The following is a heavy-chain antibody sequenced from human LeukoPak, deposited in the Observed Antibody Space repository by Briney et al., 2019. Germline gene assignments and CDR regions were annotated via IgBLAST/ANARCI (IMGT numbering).Heavy chain of an antibody. Sequence: GGSLRLSCAASGFTFSSYAMSWVRQAPGKGLEWVSAISGSGGSTYYADSVKGRFTISRDNSKNTLYLQMNSLRAEDTAVYYCAKDDIAGPTGGYYYMDVWGKGTTVTVSS. J-gene: IGHJ6*03. D-gene: IGHD2-8*02. CDR1: GFTFSSYA. V-gene: IGHV3-23*01. CDR3: AKDDIAGPTGGYYYMDV. CDR2: ISGSGGST.